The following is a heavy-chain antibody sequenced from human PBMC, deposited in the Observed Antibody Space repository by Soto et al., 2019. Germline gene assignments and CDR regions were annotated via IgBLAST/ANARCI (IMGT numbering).Heavy chain of an antibody. D-gene: IGHD6-13*01. V-gene: IGHV1-18*01. J-gene: IGHJ4*02. CDR2: ISAYNRNT. Sequence: QVKLVQSGAEVKKPGASVKVSCKASGYTFTSYGISWVRQAPGQGLEWMAWISAYNRNTNYAQWLHGKVTITTETSTSTTNMQLRSLRSGDTAVYYCPRVIAAAADCDYWGQGTLVTVSS. CDR3: PRVIAAAADCDY. CDR1: GYTFTSYG.